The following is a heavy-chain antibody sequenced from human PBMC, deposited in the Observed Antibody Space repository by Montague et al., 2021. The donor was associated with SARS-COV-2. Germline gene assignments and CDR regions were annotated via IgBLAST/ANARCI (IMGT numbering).Heavy chain of an antibody. J-gene: IGHJ5*02. CDR3: AKDWDLRYFDWLSHGWFDP. CDR2: ISGSGGST. D-gene: IGHD3-9*01. Sequence: SLRLSCAASGFTFSSYAMSWVRQAPGKGLEWVSAISGSGGSTYYADSVKGRFTISRDNSKNTLYLQMNSLRAEDTAVYYCAKDWDLRYFDWLSHGWFDPWGQGTLVTVSS. V-gene: IGHV3-23*01. CDR1: GFTFSSYA.